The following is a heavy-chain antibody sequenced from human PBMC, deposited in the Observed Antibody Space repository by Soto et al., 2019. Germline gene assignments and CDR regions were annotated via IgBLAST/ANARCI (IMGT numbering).Heavy chain of an antibody. Sequence: ASLKVSCKASGYSFIDYYIHWVRQAPGQGFEWMGRISPKSGGTNYAQKFEGRVTMTWDTSLNTAYMELSSLISDDTAVYYCARPPGYISDWYYFDLWGQGTLVTVSS. CDR3: ARPPGYISDWYYFDL. CDR2: ISPKSGGT. J-gene: IGHJ4*02. CDR1: GYSFIDYY. D-gene: IGHD3-9*01. V-gene: IGHV1-2*02.